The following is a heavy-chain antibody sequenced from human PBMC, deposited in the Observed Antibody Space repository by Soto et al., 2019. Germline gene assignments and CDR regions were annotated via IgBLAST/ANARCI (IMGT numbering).Heavy chain of an antibody. V-gene: IGHV4-4*02. CDR3: TKNSAYALDY. D-gene: IGHD5-12*01. CDR1: GGSVSNNNW. CDR2: IHHSGGT. J-gene: IGHJ4*02. Sequence: QVQLQESGPGLVKPSGTLSLSCAVSGGSVSNNNWWSWVRQSPGNGLEWIGEIHHSGGTSYNPSLESRATLSVDKSKNELSLSLNYVTAAYTAVYYCTKNSAYALDYWGLGILVTVSS.